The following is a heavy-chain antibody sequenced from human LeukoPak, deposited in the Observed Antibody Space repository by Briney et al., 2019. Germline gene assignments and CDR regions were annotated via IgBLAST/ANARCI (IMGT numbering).Heavy chain of an antibody. V-gene: IGHV4-34*01. CDR2: IYYSGNT. J-gene: IGHJ5*02. CDR3: ASGVPLRYFDWFQRGDWFDP. D-gene: IGHD3-9*01. CDR1: GGSFSGYY. Sequence: SETLSLTCAVYGGSFSGYYWSWIRQPPGKGLEWIGSIYYSGNTYYNASLKSRVTISIDTSKNQFSLKLSSVTAADTAVYYCASGVPLRYFDWFQRGDWFDPWGQGTLVTVSS.